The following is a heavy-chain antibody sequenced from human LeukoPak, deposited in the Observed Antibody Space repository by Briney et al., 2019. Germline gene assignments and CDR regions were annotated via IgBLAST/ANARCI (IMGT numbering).Heavy chain of an antibody. CDR3: ARPEGRYFDY. CDR1: GFTFSSDW. Sequence: GGSLRLSCAASGFTFSSDWMSWVRQAPGKGLERVASIKQDGSEKYYVGSVKGRFTISRDNAKNSLYLQMNSLRAEDKAVYYCARPEGRYFDYWGQGTLVTVSS. D-gene: IGHD3-10*01. V-gene: IGHV3-7*01. CDR2: IKQDGSEK. J-gene: IGHJ4*02.